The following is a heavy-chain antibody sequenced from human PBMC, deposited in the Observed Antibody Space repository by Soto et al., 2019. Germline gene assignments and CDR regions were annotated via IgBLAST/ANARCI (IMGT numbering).Heavy chain of an antibody. V-gene: IGHV4-31*03. CDR1: GGSLSSGGYY. J-gene: IGHJ4*02. Sequence: VQLEESGPGLVKASQTLSLTCTVSGGSLSSGGYYWPWIRQRPGKGLEWIGYIYCSGGPNYDPSLRRRVTISVDTSLNQCSLRLNSVTAADTAVYYCARGQPYRDYYFDHLGQASLVTVSS. CDR3: ARGQPYRDYYFDH. CDR2: IYCSGGP. D-gene: IGHD4-17*01.